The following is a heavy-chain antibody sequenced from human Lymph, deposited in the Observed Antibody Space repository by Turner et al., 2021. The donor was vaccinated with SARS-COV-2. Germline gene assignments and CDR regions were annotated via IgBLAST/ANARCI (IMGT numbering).Heavy chain of an antibody. J-gene: IGHJ4*02. D-gene: IGHD3-10*01. CDR2: INPNSGGT. CDR1: GYTFTGYD. CDR3: ARSRDLQSMVRGVDPFDY. V-gene: IGHV1-2*02. Sequence: QMQLVQSEAEVKKPGASVTVSCKASGYTFTGYDMHWVRQAPGQGLECMGWINPNSGGTNYAQKFQGRVTMTRDTSISTAYMELSRLRSDDTAVYYCARSRDLQSMVRGVDPFDYWGQGTLVTVSS.